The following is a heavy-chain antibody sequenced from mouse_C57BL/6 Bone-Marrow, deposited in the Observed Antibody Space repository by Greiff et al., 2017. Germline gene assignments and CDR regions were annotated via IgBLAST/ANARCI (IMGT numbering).Heavy chain of an antibody. Sequence: VQLQQSGAELVMPGASVKLSCKASGYTFTSYWMHWVKQRPGQGLELIGEIDPSDSYTNYNQKFKGKSTLTVDKSSSTAYMQLSSLTSEDSAVYYCASQARSTFYCDYWGQGTTLTVSS. CDR1: GYTFTSYW. D-gene: IGHD2-1*01. J-gene: IGHJ2*01. CDR2: IDPSDSYT. CDR3: ASQARSTFYCDY. V-gene: IGHV1-69*01.